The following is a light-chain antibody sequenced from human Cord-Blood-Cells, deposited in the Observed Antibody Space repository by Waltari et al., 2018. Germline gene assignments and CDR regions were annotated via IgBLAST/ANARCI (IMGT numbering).Light chain of an antibody. J-gene: IGKJ4*01. CDR2: GAS. Sequence: EIVMTQSPATLSVSTGERVTLSCRASQSVSSNLAWYQQKPGQAPRLLIYGASTRATGIPARFSGSGSGTAFTLTISSLQSEDCAVDYCQQYNNWPPLTFGGGAKVEIK. V-gene: IGKV3-15*01. CDR1: QSVSSN. CDR3: QQYNNWPPLT.